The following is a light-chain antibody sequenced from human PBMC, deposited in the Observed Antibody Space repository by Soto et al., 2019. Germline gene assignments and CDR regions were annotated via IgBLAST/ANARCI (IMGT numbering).Light chain of an antibody. CDR2: LNSDGSH. Sequence: QAVVTQSPSASASLGASVKHTCTLSSGHISYAIAWHQQQPEKGPRYLMKLNSDGSHSKGDGIPDRFSGSSSGAERYLTISSLQSEDEADYYCQTWGTGIWVFGGGTKVTVL. CDR3: QTWGTGIWV. CDR1: SGHISYA. V-gene: IGLV4-69*01. J-gene: IGLJ3*02.